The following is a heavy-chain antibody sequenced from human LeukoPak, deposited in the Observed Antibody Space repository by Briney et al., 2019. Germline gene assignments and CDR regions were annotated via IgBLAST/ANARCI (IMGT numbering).Heavy chain of an antibody. J-gene: IGHJ4*02. V-gene: IGHV3-7*01. D-gene: IGHD6-13*01. CDR2: IDRDGNIK. CDR3: ARDPGSSSFDY. CDR1: GFTFRSYW. Sequence: GGSLRLSCAASGFTFRSYWMTWVRQTPGKGLEFVANIDRDGNIKNYVGSVKGRFTISRDNAKNSLYLQMNSLRVDDTAMYYCARDPGSSSFDYWGQGSLVTVSS.